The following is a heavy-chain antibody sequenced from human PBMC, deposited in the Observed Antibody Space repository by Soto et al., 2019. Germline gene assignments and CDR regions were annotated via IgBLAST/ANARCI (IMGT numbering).Heavy chain of an antibody. D-gene: IGHD5-12*01. CDR3: ARTTKRYSPAPSVFDY. CDR1: GGSISSGDYY. V-gene: IGHV4-30-4*01. Sequence: SETLSLTCTVSGGSISSGDYYWSWIRQPPGKGLEWIGYIYYSGSTYYNPSLKSRVTISVDTSKNQFPLKLSSVTAADTAVYYCARTTKRYSPAPSVFDYWGQGTLVTVSS. CDR2: IYYSGST. J-gene: IGHJ4*02.